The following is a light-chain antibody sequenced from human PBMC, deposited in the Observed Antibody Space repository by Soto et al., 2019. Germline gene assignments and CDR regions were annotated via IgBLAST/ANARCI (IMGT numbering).Light chain of an antibody. CDR2: RNN. J-gene: IGLJ7*01. CDR3: AAWDDSLSGPV. Sequence: QSVLTQPPSASGTPGQRVTISCSGSSSNIGSNYVYWYQQLPGTAPKLLIYRNNQRASGVPDRFSGSKSGTSASLAISGLRSEDDADYYCAAWDDSLSGPVFGGGTQLTVL. V-gene: IGLV1-47*01. CDR1: SSNIGSNY.